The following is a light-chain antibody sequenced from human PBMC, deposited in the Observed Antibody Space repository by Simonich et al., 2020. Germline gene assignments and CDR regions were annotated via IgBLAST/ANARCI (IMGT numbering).Light chain of an antibody. Sequence: EIVMTQSPATLSVSPGEKTTLSCRASQSVSSNLAWYQQKPGQAPRLLIYGASPRATGIPARCSGSGSGTEFTRTISSLQSEDFAVYYCQQYNNWPPWTFGQGTKVEIK. J-gene: IGKJ1*01. CDR3: QQYNNWPPWT. CDR2: GAS. V-gene: IGKV3-15*01. CDR1: QSVSSN.